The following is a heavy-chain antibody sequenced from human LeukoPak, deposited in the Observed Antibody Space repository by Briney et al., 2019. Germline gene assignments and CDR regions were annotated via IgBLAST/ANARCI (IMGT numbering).Heavy chain of an antibody. CDR1: GFTFSRHW. CDR2: INQDGSEK. J-gene: IGHJ6*02. V-gene: IGHV3-7*05. Sequence: GGSLRLSCAASGFTFSRHWMNWVRQAPGKGLEWVANINQDGSEKYYVDSVKGRFTISRDNAKNSLYLQMNSLRAEDTAVYNCARRYCISTSCLDYNYYGMDVWGQGTTVTVSS. CDR3: ARRYCISTSCLDYNYYGMDV. D-gene: IGHD2-2*01.